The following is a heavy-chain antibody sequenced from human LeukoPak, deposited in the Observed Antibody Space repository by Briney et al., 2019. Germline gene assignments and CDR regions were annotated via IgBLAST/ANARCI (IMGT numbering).Heavy chain of an antibody. CDR3: ARDSLYDDNGYYHYFDH. J-gene: IGHJ4*02. Sequence: GGALRLSCAAPGFSFSTYGMRWGRQAPGKGLERGAMIWYDASCQHYADSVNGRFTISRDTSKNTLYLQLNSLRAEDTAVYFCARDSLYDDNGYYHYFDHGGQGSLVTVPS. V-gene: IGHV3-33*01. D-gene: IGHD3-22*01. CDR2: IWYDASCQ. CDR1: GFSFSTYG.